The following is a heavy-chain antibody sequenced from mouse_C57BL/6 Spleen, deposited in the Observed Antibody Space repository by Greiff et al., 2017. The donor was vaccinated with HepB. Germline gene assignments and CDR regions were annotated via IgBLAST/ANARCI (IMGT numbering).Heavy chain of an antibody. CDR1: GYTFTSYW. V-gene: IGHV1-64*01. J-gene: IGHJ2*01. CDR3: ARRGHYYGSSSDY. D-gene: IGHD1-1*01. Sequence: VQLQQPGAELVKPGASVKLSCKASGYTFTSYWMHWVKQRPGQGLEWIGMIHPNSGSTNYNEKFKSKATLTVDKSSSTAYMQLSSLTSEDSAVYYCARRGHYYGSSSDYWGQGTTLTVSS. CDR2: IHPNSGST.